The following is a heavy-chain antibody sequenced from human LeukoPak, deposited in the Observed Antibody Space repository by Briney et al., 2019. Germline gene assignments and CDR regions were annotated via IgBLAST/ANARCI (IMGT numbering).Heavy chain of an antibody. V-gene: IGHV3-23*01. CDR1: GFTFNSYG. CDR2: ISDIGGGT. D-gene: IGHD4-23*01. J-gene: IGHJ4*02. CDR3: ARRAGGYSHSYDY. Sequence: GGTLRLSCAASGFTFNSYGMSWVRQAPGKGLECVSAISDIGGGTYYADSVKGRFTISRDNSKNTLYLQMNSLRAEDTAVYYCARRAGGYSHSYDYWGQGTLVTVSS.